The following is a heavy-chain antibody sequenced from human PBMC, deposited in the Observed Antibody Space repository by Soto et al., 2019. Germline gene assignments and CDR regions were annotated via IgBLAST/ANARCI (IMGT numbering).Heavy chain of an antibody. CDR1: GFTFSSYA. V-gene: IGHV3-23*01. Sequence: GGSLRLSCAASGFTFSSYAMSWVRQAPGKGLEWVSAISGSGGSTYYADSVKGRFTISRDNSKNTLYLQMNSLRAEDTAVYYCAKDFQVGTYYYYYRMDVWGQGTTVTVSS. J-gene: IGHJ6*02. D-gene: IGHD2-21*02. CDR3: AKDFQVGTYYYYYRMDV. CDR2: ISGSGGST.